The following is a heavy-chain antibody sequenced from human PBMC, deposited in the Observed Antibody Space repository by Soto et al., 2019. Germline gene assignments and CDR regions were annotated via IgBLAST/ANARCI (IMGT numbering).Heavy chain of an antibody. CDR3: AKGLEVLSARFES. V-gene: IGHV3-23*01. CDR2: ISASGGRT. D-gene: IGHD2-15*01. CDR1: GFTFGNYA. Sequence: GGSLRLSCRASGFTFGNYAMAWVRQAPGKGLEWVSGISASGGRTYYADSAKGRLTISRDNSNNTLYLQMSSLRAEDTAVYYCAKGLEVLSARFESWGQGALVTVSS. J-gene: IGHJ4*02.